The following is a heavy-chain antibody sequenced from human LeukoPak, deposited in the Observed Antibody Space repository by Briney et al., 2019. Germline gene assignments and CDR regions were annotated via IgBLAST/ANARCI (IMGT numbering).Heavy chain of an antibody. J-gene: IGHJ4*02. CDR1: GFTFSNYY. CDR2: ISGTSSYI. D-gene: IGHD7-27*01. CDR3: GRAGDY. V-gene: IGHV3-21*06. Sequence: GGSLRLSCAASGFTFSNYYMNWVRQAPGKGLEWISSISGTSSYIFYADSMKGRFIVSRDNAKNSLLLQMNSLRAEDTAVHYCGRAGDYWGQGTLVTVSS.